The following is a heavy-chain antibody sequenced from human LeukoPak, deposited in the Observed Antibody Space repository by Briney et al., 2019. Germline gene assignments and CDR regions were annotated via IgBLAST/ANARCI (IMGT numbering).Heavy chain of an antibody. V-gene: IGHV3-21*01. CDR2: ISSSSSYI. CDR3: ARVGYCSSTSCSSETHDY. CDR1: GFTFSSYG. D-gene: IGHD2-2*03. Sequence: GGSLRLSCAASGFTFSSYGMNWVRQAPGKGLEWVSSISSSSSYIYYADSVKGRFTISRDNAKNSLYLQMNSLRAEDTAVYYCARVGYCSSTSCSSETHDYWGQGTLVTVSS. J-gene: IGHJ4*02.